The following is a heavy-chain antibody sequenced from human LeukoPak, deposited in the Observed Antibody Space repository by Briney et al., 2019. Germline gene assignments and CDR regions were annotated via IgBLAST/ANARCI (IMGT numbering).Heavy chain of an antibody. CDR1: GGTFSSYA. CDR3: ARDRDYGGKGGLDY. Sequence: ASVEVSCKASGGTFSSYAISWVRQAPGQGLEWMGRIIPILGIANYAQKFQGRVTITADKSTSTAYMELSSLRSEDTAVYYCARDRDYGGKGGLDYWGQGTLVTVSS. CDR2: IIPILGIA. J-gene: IGHJ4*02. V-gene: IGHV1-69*04. D-gene: IGHD4-23*01.